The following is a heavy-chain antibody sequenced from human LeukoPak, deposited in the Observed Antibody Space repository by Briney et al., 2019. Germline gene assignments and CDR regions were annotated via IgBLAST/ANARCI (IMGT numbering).Heavy chain of an antibody. V-gene: IGHV3-30*02. CDR3: TKWIGYDFWSGYPSAAYFDY. J-gene: IGHJ4*02. Sequence: GGSLRLSCAASGFTFSSYGMHWVRQAPGKGLEWVAFIRYDGSNKYYADSVKGRFTISRDNSKNTLYLQMNSLRAEDTAVYYCTKWIGYDFWSGYPSAAYFDYWGQGTLVIVSS. D-gene: IGHD3-3*01. CDR1: GFTFSSYG. CDR2: IRYDGSNK.